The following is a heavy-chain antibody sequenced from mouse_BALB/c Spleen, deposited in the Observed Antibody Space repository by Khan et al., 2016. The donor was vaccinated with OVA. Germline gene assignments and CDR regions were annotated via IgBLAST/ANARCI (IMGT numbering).Heavy chain of an antibody. V-gene: IGHV2-6-1*01. J-gene: IGHJ4*01. Sequence: QVQLKESGPGLVAPSQSLSITCTISGFSLTNYGIHWVRQPPGKGLEWLVVIWSDGSTTYNSALKSRLTISKDNSQSQVFLKMNMLQTDDTAMYFCSRQPYYHYNVMDYWGQGTSVTVSS. D-gene: IGHD2-10*01. CDR1: GFSLTNYG. CDR3: SRQPYYHYNVMDY. CDR2: IWSDGST.